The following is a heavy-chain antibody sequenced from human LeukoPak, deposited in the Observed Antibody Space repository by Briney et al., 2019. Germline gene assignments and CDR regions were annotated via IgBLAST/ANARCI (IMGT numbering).Heavy chain of an antibody. CDR2: IYSGGRT. D-gene: IGHD3-9*01. Sequence: PGGSLRLSCTASEFSVSNNYMSWVRQAPGKGLEWVSVIYSGGRTNYADSVRGGFSISRDNSKNTMYLQMNSLRVEDTAVYYCAKLDILTGYSPYVWGQGTTVTVSS. CDR3: AKLDILTGYSPYV. V-gene: IGHV3-66*04. CDR1: EFSVSNNY. J-gene: IGHJ6*02.